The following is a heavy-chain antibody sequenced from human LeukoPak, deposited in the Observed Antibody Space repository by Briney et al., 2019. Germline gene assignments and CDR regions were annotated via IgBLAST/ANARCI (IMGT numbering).Heavy chain of an antibody. CDR3: AKDGGNYDIDY. CDR1: GFTFSDYG. J-gene: IGHJ4*02. Sequence: AGGSLRLSCAASGFTFSDYGMVWVRQAPGKGLEWVAFIRYDGSIKYYTDSVKDRFTISRDNSKNTLYLQMNSLRPEDTVVYYCAKDGGNYDIDYWGQGTLVTVSS. V-gene: IGHV3-30*02. CDR2: IRYDGSIK. D-gene: IGHD1-26*01.